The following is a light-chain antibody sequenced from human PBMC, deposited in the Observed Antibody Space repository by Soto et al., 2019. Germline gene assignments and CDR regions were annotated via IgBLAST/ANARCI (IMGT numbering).Light chain of an antibody. CDR1: QTLTSSF. J-gene: IGKJ2*01. Sequence: EIVLTQSPGTLSLSPGARAILSCRTSQTLTSSFLAWYQQKPGQAPRLLIYSASSRATGIPDRFSASGSGTDFTLTISRLEPEDFAVYYCQQYGSSPPTYTFGQGTKLEIK. V-gene: IGKV3-20*01. CDR3: QQYGSSPPTYT. CDR2: SAS.